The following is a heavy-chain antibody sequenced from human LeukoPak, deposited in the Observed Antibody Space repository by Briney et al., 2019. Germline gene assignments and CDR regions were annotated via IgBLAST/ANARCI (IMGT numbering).Heavy chain of an antibody. D-gene: IGHD4-17*01. CDR1: GFAFSSYA. Sequence: PGGSLRLSCAASGFAFSSYAMSWVRQAPGKGLEWVSAISGSGSTYCADSVKGRFTISRDNSKNTLYLQMNSLRAEDTAVYYCAKETRRYGDCFDYWGQGTLVTVSS. CDR3: AKETRRYGDCFDY. J-gene: IGHJ4*02. V-gene: IGHV3-23*01. CDR2: ISGSGST.